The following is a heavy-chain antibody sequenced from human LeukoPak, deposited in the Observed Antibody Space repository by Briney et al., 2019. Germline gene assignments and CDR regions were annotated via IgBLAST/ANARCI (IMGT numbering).Heavy chain of an antibody. D-gene: IGHD3-22*01. J-gene: IGHJ4*02. CDR1: GFTFSSYA. CDR2: ISGSGGST. V-gene: IGHV3-23*01. Sequence: PGGSLRLSCAASGFTFSSYAMSWVRQAPGKGLEWVSAISGSGGSTYYADSVKGRFTISRDNSKNTLYLQMSSLRAEDTAVYYCAKNLYYYDSSAIAGYFDYWGQGTLVTVSS. CDR3: AKNLYYYDSSAIAGYFDY.